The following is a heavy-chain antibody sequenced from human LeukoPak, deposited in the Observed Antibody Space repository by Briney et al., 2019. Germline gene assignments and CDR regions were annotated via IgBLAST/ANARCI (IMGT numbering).Heavy chain of an antibody. Sequence: PSETLSLTCTVSGGSISRNDWGWIRQPPGKGLEWIGIMSVSGSTSYSPSLESRVTISLDTSKNQFSLKLNSVTAADTAVYYCASGPSALDYWGQGILVTVSS. CDR3: ASGPSALDY. CDR1: GGSISRND. J-gene: IGHJ4*02. V-gene: IGHV4-59*08. CDR2: MSVSGST.